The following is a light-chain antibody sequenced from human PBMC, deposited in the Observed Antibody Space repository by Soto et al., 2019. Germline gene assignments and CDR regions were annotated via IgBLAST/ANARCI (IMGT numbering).Light chain of an antibody. CDR1: QSISTY. CDR3: QQSYDMPWT. CDR2: AAY. V-gene: IGKV1-39*01. J-gene: IGKJ1*01. Sequence: DLQVTASPSSLSAYVGATVTITCRASQSISTYLTWYQQTPGKAHKLLIYAAYTLQSGVPSRFSGSGSGTDFTLTISSLQPEEFAAYYCQQSYDMPWTVGQGTKVDIK.